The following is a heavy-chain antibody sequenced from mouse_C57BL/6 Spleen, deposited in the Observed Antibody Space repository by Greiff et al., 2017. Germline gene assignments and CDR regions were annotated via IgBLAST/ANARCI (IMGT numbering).Heavy chain of an antibody. D-gene: IGHD2-4*01. CDR3: ARDYEAMDY. V-gene: IGHV5-17*01. Sequence: EVQGVESGGGLVKPGGSLKLSCAASGFTFSDYGMHWVRQPPEKGLEWVAYISSGSSAIDYADTVKGRYTISRDNAKNTLFLQMTSLGCEATSMDCCARDYEAMDYWGQGTSVTVSS. CDR2: ISSGSSAI. CDR1: GFTFSDYG. J-gene: IGHJ4*01.